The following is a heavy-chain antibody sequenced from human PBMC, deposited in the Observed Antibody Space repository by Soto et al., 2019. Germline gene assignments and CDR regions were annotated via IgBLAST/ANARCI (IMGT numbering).Heavy chain of an antibody. CDR2: VSTSGRST. J-gene: IGHJ4*02. CDR3: VKQAHGLDGVAFDY. D-gene: IGHD2-15*01. CDR1: GFIFSEST. Sequence: GGSLRLSCSASGFIFSESTMYWVRQVPGKGLEAISAVSTSGRSTYYADSVKDRFTISRDNSKNTLFLQMGSLRPEDTAIYYCVKQAHGLDGVAFDYWGQGTQVTVSS. V-gene: IGHV3-64D*06.